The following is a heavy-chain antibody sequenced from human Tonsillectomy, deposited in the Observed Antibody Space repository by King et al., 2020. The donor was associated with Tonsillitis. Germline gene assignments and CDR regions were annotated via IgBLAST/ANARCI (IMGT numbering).Heavy chain of an antibody. CDR2: IRSSSYTI. CDR3: ARDRGGSGWPLFDY. D-gene: IGHD6-19*01. V-gene: IGHV3-48*02. J-gene: IGHJ4*02. Sequence: QLVQSGGGLVQPGGSLRLSCAASGFTFSSYSMNWVRQAPGKGLEWGSYIRSSSYTIYYADSVKGRFTISRDNAKNSLYLQMNSLRDDDTAVYYCARDRGGSGWPLFDYWGQGTLVTVSS. CDR1: GFTFSSYS.